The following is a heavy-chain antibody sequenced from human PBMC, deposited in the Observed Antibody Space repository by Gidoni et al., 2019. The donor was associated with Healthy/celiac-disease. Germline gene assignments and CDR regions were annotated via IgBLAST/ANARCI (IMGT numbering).Heavy chain of an antibody. Sequence: QVQLVPSGAEVTKPGSSVLLPCRASGGTLSSYAISWVRQAPGQGPEWMGGVVTIFGTANYAQKFQGRVTITAARSTSTAYMELSSMRLEDTAVYDCASARVVVVAVFAFDIWGQGTMVTVSS. V-gene: IGHV1-69*06. CDR2: VVTIFGTA. D-gene: IGHD2-15*01. J-gene: IGHJ3*02. CDR1: GGTLSSYA. CDR3: ASARVVVVAVFAFDI.